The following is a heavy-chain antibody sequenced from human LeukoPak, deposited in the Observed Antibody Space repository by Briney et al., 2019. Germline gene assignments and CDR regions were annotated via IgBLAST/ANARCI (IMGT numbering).Heavy chain of an antibody. CDR2: IYYSGST. J-gene: IGHJ4*02. D-gene: IGHD5-24*01. CDR1: GGSISSSSYY. CDR3: ARQLGYSSFDY. V-gene: IGHV4-39*01. Sequence: PSETLSLTCTVSGGSISSSSYYWGWIRQPPGKGLEWIGSIYYSGSTYYNPSLKSRVTISVDTSKNQFSLKLSPVTAADTAVYYCARQLGYSSFDYWGQGTLVTVSS.